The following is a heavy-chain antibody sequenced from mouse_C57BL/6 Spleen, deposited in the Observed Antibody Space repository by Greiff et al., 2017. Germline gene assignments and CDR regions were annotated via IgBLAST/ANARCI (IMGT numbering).Heavy chain of an antibody. CDR2: IDPSDSCT. D-gene: IGHD4-1*01. J-gene: IGHJ4*01. CDR1: GYTFTSYW. V-gene: IGHV1-50*01. CDR3: AKLGYAMDY. Sequence: QVQLQQPGAELVKPGASVKLSCKASGYTFTSYWMQWVKQRPGQGLEWIGEIDPSDSCTNYNQKFKGKATLTVDTSSSTAYMQLSSLTSEDSAVYYCAKLGYAMDYWGQGTSVTVSS.